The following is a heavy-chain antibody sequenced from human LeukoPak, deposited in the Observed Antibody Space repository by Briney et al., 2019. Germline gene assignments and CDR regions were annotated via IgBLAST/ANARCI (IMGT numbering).Heavy chain of an antibody. Sequence: SETLSLTCTVSGGSISSYYWSWIRQPPGKGLEWIGYIYCSGSTNYNPSLKSRVTISVDKSKNQFSLKLSSVTAADTAVYYCARHKVGPLDYWGQGILVAVSS. J-gene: IGHJ4*02. CDR2: IYCSGST. CDR1: GGSISSYY. V-gene: IGHV4-59*08. CDR3: ARHKVGPLDY.